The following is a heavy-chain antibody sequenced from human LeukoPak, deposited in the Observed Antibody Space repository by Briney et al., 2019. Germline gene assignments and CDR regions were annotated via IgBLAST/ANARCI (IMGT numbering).Heavy chain of an antibody. J-gene: IGHJ4*02. CDR1: GFTLSSYS. Sequence: GGSLRLSCAASGFTLSSYSMNWVRQAPGKGLEWVSSISTGSIYIYYADSLKGRFTISRDNAKNSLYLQMSSLRAEDTAMYYCARSLWFGDSNLDYWGQGTLVTVSS. CDR2: ISTGSIYI. CDR3: ARSLWFGDSNLDY. V-gene: IGHV3-21*01. D-gene: IGHD3-10*01.